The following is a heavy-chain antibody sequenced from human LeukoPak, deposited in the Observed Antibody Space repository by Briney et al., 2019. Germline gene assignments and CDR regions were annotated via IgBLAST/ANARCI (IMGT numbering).Heavy chain of an antibody. CDR2: INPNSGGT. V-gene: IGHV1-2*02. D-gene: IGHD3-10*01. CDR1: GYTFTGYY. J-gene: IGHJ4*02. CDR3: ARESEGDYYGSGSSQFGY. Sequence: GASVKLSCKASGYTFTGYYMHWVRQAPGQGLEWMGWINPNSGGTNYAQKFQGRVTMTRDTSISTAYMELSRLRSDDTAVYYCARESEGDYYGSGSSQFGYWGQGTLVTVSS.